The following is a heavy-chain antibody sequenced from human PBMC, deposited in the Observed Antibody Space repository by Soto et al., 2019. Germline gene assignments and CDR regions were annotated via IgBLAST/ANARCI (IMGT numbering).Heavy chain of an antibody. D-gene: IGHD6-13*01. CDR2: MYPCDSDT. CDR1: WYSFTSYW. Sequence: GEALNRSWKCSWYSFTSYWIGWVRQMPGTSLELMVVMYPCDSDTRYRTSFQGKVTISAEKSISTAYLQRSSLKASETALYYRARLNGTAAAGTDYYYGVHXWGQATTVTVS. J-gene: IGHJ6*02. CDR3: ARLNGTAAAGTDYYYGVHX. V-gene: IGHV5-51*01.